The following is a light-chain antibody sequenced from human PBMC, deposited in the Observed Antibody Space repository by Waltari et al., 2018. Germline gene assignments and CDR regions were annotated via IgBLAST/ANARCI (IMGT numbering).Light chain of an antibody. V-gene: IGKV3-11*01. CDR3: QHHFRLPAT. CDR1: QNIGHY. J-gene: IGKJ1*01. CDR2: ASS. Sequence: IVLTQSPGTLSLSPGGRATLSCRASQNIGHYLAWYQQKPGQAPRLLIYASSTRATGIPARFSGSGSGADFSLTITGLEPDDFAVYYCQHHFRLPATFGQGTKV.